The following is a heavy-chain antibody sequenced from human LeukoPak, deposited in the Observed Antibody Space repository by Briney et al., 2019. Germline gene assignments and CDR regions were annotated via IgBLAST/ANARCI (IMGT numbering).Heavy chain of an antibody. CDR3: ARLGPYDIVTDDAFDV. Sequence: SETLSLTCAVYGGSFSGYYWSWIRQPPGKGLEWIGKINHSGSTNYKPSLKSLVTISVDTSKNQFSLKLSSVTAADTAVYYCARLGPYDIVTDDAFDVWGQGTMVTVSS. J-gene: IGHJ3*01. D-gene: IGHD3-9*01. CDR2: INHSGST. V-gene: IGHV4-34*01. CDR1: GGSFSGYY.